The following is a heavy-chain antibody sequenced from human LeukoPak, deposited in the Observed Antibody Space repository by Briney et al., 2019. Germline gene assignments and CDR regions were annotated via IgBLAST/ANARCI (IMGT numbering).Heavy chain of an antibody. J-gene: IGHJ4*02. V-gene: IGHV3-23*01. Sequence: GGSLRLSCAASGFNFNNFAMSWVRQAPGEGPEWLSAMTGPADTTYYAESVKGRFTISRDYSKSMVYLQMTSLRVEDTAIYYCAKGAEIDHWGQGTLVTVSS. CDR2: MTGPADTT. CDR3: AKGAEIDH. CDR1: GFNFNNFA.